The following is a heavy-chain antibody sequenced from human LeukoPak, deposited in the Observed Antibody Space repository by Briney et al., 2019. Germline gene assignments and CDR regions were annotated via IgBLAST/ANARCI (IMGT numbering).Heavy chain of an antibody. CDR2: IKQDGSEK. V-gene: IGHV3-7*03. CDR3: ARDGCSSTSCPPHVPYYGMDV. Sequence: GGSLRLSCAASGFTFSSYWMSWVRQAPGKGLEWVANIKQDGSEKYYVDSVKGRFTISRDNAKNSLYLQMNSLRAEDTAVYYCARDGCSSTSCPPHVPYYGMDVWGRGTTVTVSS. J-gene: IGHJ6*02. CDR1: GFTFSSYW. D-gene: IGHD2-2*01.